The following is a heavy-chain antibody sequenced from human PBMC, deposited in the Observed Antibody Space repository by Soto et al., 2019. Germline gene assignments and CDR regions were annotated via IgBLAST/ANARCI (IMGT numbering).Heavy chain of an antibody. CDR2: IRSKAYGGTT. Sequence: GGSLRLSCTASGFTFGDYAMSWFRQAPGKGLEWVGFIRSKAYGGTTEYAASVKGRFTISRDDSKSIAYLQMNSLKTEDTAVYYCTRDLSDVLLWFGEPHINWFDPWGQGTLVTVSS. CDR3: TRDLSDVLLWFGEPHINWFDP. D-gene: IGHD3-10*01. CDR1: GFTFGDYA. V-gene: IGHV3-49*03. J-gene: IGHJ5*02.